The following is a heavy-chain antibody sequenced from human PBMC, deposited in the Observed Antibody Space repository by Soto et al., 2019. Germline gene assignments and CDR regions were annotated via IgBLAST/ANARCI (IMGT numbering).Heavy chain of an antibody. CDR2: INPSGGST. CDR3: ATPVATIHWLVQPGYYYGMDV. J-gene: IGHJ6*02. Sequence: QVQLVQSGAEVKKPGASVKVSCKASGYTFTSYYMHWVRQAPGQGLEWMGIINPSGGSTSYAQKFQGRVTMTRDTSTSTVYMELSSLRSEDTAVYYCATPVATIHWLVQPGYYYGMDVWGQGTTVTVSS. D-gene: IGHD5-12*01. CDR1: GYTFTSYY. V-gene: IGHV1-46*01.